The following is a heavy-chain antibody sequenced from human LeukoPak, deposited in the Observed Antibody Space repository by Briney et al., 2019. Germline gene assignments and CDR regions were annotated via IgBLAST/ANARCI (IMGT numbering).Heavy chain of an antibody. CDR3: ARDSAVASH. Sequence: PGGSLRLSCAGSGFTFRSYQMNWVRQAPGKGLEWVSYISSRGTTICYADSVKGRFTVSRDKARNSVYLQMNSLRVEDTAVYYCARDSAVASHWGQGTLVTVSS. V-gene: IGHV3-48*03. CDR1: GFTFRSYQ. CDR2: ISSRGTTI. D-gene: IGHD1-26*01. J-gene: IGHJ4*02.